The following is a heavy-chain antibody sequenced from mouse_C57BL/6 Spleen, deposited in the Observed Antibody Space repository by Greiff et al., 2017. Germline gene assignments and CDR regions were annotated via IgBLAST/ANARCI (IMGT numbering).Heavy chain of an antibody. CDR1: GFSLTSYG. CDR3: AKMNDYDDYAMDY. Sequence: QVQLQQSGPGLVQPSQSLSITCTVSGFSLTSYGVHWVRQPPGKGLEWLGVIWSGGSTDYNAAFISRLGISKDNSKSQVFFKMNSLQADDTAIYYCAKMNDYDDYAMDYWGQGTSVTVSS. D-gene: IGHD2-4*01. CDR2: IWSGGST. J-gene: IGHJ4*01. V-gene: IGHV2-4*01.